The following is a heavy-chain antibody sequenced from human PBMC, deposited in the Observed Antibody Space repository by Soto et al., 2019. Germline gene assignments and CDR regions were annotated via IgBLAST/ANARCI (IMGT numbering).Heavy chain of an antibody. V-gene: IGHV3-23*01. CDR2: ISGSGAST. D-gene: IGHD3-22*01. CDR1: GFTLDNYA. J-gene: IGHJ4*02. Sequence: GGSLRLSCAASGFTLDNYAMHWVRQAPGKGLGWVSAISGSGASTYYADSVKGRFTISRDNSKNTLYLQMNSLRAEDTAVYYCAKTLYYYDTSGYQWGQGTLVTVSS. CDR3: AKTLYYYDTSGYQ.